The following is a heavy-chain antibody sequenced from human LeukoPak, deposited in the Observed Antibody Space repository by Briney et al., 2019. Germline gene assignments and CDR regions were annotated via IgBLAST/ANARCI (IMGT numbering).Heavy chain of an antibody. V-gene: IGHV4-30-4*01. CDR2: IYYSGNT. CDR1: XGSISXGDYY. J-gene: IGHJ3*02. CDR3: ARDRVTGTGIAFDI. Sequence: LSLTXXXXXGSISXGDYYWSWIRQPPGRGLEWVGYIYYSGNTYYNPSLKSRVTISVDTSKNQFSLKLSSVTAADTAVYYCARDRVTGTGIAFDIWGQGTMVTVSS. D-gene: IGHD1-20*01.